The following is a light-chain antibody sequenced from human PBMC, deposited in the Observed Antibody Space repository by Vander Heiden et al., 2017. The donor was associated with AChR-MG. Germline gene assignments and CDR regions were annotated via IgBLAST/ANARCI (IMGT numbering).Light chain of an antibody. CDR2: EVS. Sequence: QSALTQPPSASGSPGQSVTISRTGTSSDVGTYNYVSWYQQRPGKAPRLMISEVSKRPSGVPDRFSGSKSGNTASLTVSGLQAEDEADYYCSSYAGSNNLVFGGGTKLTVL. CDR1: SSDVGTYNY. J-gene: IGLJ3*02. CDR3: SSYAGSNNLV. V-gene: IGLV2-8*01.